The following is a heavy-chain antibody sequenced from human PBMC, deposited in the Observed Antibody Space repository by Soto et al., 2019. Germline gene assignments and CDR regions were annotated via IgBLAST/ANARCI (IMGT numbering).Heavy chain of an antibody. J-gene: IGHJ5*02. Sequence: ASVKVSCKTSGYTLNTYGINWVRQAPGQGLELMGWISAYDGKTTYAEKFQGRVTLTTDTSTSTAYMELRGLRSDDTAIYYCARDPHEFWTSYWFDPWGQGTPVTVSS. CDR3: ARDPHEFWTSYWFDP. CDR1: GYTLNTYG. D-gene: IGHD3-3*01. CDR2: ISAYDGKT. V-gene: IGHV1-18*01.